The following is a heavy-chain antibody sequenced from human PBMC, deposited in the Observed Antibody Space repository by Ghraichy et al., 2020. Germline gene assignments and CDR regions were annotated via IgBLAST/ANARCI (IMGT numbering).Heavy chain of an antibody. Sequence: GSLRLSCAASEFTLSSYSINWVRQAPGKGLEWISYITSSGKFISYADSVKGRFTVSRDNARNALYLQMNSLRGEDTAVYYCARASAVVRFYYYAALDVWGQGTTVTVSS. CDR3: ARASAVVRFYYYAALDV. CDR2: ITSSGKFI. J-gene: IGHJ6*02. CDR1: EFTLSSYS. V-gene: IGHV3-48*01. D-gene: IGHD3-22*01.